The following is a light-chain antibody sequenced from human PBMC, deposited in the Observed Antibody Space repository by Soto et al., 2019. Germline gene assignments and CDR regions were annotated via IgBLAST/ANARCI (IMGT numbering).Light chain of an antibody. Sequence: EIVMTQSPVTLSVSPGERATLSCGASQSVSSNLAWYQQKPGQAPRLLIYGASTRATGIPARFSGSGSGTEFTLTISSLQSEDFAVYYCQQYNNWPPWTFGQGTKVEIK. CDR2: GAS. V-gene: IGKV3-15*01. J-gene: IGKJ1*01. CDR3: QQYNNWPPWT. CDR1: QSVSSN.